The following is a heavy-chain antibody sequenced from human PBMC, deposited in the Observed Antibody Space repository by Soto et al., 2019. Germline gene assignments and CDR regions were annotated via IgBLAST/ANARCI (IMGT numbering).Heavy chain of an antibody. V-gene: IGHV1-18*01. J-gene: IGHJ4*02. CDR2: ISAYNGST. Sequence: GASVEVSCTASAYTFTSYGRMWVRQAPGQGLEWMGWISAYNGSTKYAQKLQGRVTMTTDTSTSTAYMELRSLRSDDTAVYYCARDSPPVDYWGQGTLVTVSS. CDR3: ARDSPPVDY. CDR1: AYTFTSYG.